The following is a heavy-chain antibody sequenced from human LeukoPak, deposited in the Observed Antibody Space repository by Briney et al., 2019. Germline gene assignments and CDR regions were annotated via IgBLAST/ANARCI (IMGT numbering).Heavy chain of an antibody. CDR2: ISISSSYI. CDR1: GFTLTSSG. CDR3: TSERVAAGGGRYYFDR. V-gene: IGHV3-21*01. D-gene: IGHD6-13*01. J-gene: IGHJ4*02. Sequence: PGGSLRLSCAASGFTLTSSGMNWVRQAPGKGLEWVSSISISSSYIWYADSVRGRFTISRDNAKNSLYLQMSSLRAEDTAVYFCTSERVAAGGGRYYFDRWGQGTLVTVSS.